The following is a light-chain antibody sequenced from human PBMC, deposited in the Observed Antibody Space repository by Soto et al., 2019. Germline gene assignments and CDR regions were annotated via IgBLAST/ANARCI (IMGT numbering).Light chain of an antibody. CDR3: SSYAGTNIFG. Sequence: QSALTQPPSASGSPGQSVTISCTGTSSDVGGYNYVSWYQQHPGKAPKVIIYEVSKRPSGVPDRFSGSKSGSTASLTVSGLQAEDEADYYCSSYAGTNIFGFGTGTKLTVL. CDR1: SSDVGGYNY. CDR2: EVS. V-gene: IGLV2-8*01. J-gene: IGLJ1*01.